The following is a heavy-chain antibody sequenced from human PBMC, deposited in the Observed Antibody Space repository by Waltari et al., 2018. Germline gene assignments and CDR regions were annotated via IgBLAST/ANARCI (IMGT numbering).Heavy chain of an antibody. D-gene: IGHD3-22*01. CDR2: IIPIFGTA. J-gene: IGHJ6*04. CDR3: ARDIGDDSSGYWYGMDV. Sequence: QVQLVQSGAEVKKPGSSVKVSCKASGGTFSSYAISWVRQAPGQGLEWMGGIIPIFGTANDAQKFQGRVTITTDESTSTAYMELSSLRSEDTAVYYCARDIGDDSSGYWYGMDVWGKGTTVTVSS. CDR1: GGTFSSYA. V-gene: IGHV1-69*05.